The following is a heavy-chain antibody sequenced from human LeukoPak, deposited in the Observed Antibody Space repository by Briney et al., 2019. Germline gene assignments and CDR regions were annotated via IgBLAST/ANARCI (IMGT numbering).Heavy chain of an antibody. D-gene: IGHD5-18*01. CDR3: ARAVSGYSAWFDP. J-gene: IGHJ5*02. Sequence: PSETLSLTCAVYGGSFSGYYWSWIRQPPGKGLEWIGEINHSGSTNYNPSLKSRVTISVDTSKNQFSLKLSSVTAADTAVYYCARAVSGYSAWFDPWGQGTLVTVSS. CDR1: GGSFSGYY. V-gene: IGHV4-34*01. CDR2: INHSGST.